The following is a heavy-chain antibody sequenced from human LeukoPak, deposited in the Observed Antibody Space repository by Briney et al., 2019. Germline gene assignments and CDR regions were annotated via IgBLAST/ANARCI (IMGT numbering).Heavy chain of an antibody. Sequence: GGSLRLSCAASEFSVGSNYMTWVRQAPGKGLEWVSLIYSGGSTYYADSVKGRFTISRDNSKNTLYLQMNSLRAEDTAVYYCARDSSSWYRITGTTAYWGQGTLVTVSS. CDR1: EFSVGSNY. J-gene: IGHJ4*02. CDR3: ARDSSSWYRITGTTAY. D-gene: IGHD1-20*01. V-gene: IGHV3-66*01. CDR2: IYSGGST.